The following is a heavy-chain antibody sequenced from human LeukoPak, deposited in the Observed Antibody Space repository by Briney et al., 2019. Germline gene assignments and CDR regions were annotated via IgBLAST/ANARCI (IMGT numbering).Heavy chain of an antibody. J-gene: IGHJ4*02. CDR3: ARFVPVRTHTNSPGFDY. CDR1: GDSMDTHY. V-gene: IGHV4-59*11. Sequence: SETLSLTCTVSGDSMDTHYWSWLRQTPGKGLEWIAYISYSGSFNYNPSLKSRVTTSIDTSKNQFSLVLTSVTAADTAVYYCARFVPVRTHTNSPGFDYWGQGTLVTVSS. CDR2: ISYSGSF. D-gene: IGHD2-21*01.